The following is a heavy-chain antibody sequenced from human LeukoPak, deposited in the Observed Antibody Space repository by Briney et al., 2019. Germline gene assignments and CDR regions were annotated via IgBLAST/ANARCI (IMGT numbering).Heavy chain of an antibody. V-gene: IGHV4-30-4*01. CDR3: ARVLDSSGYYYGFDP. D-gene: IGHD3-22*01. Sequence: SETLSLTCTVSGGSISSGDYYWSWIRQPPGKGLEWIGYIYYSGSTYYNPSLKSRVTILVDTSKNQFSLKLSSVTAADTAVYYCARVLDSSGYYYGFDPWGQGTLVTVSS. J-gene: IGHJ5*02. CDR2: IYYSGST. CDR1: GGSISSGDYY.